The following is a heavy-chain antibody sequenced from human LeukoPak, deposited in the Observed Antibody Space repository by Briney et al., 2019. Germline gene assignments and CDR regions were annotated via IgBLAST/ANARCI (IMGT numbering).Heavy chain of an antibody. J-gene: IGHJ6*03. CDR3: ARIEEATVRLFYYYYYMDV. CDR1: GGSFSGYY. CDR2: INHSGST. D-gene: IGHD4-11*01. Sequence: PSETLSLTCAVYGGSFSGYYWSWIRQPPGKGLEWIGEINHSGSTNYNPSLKSRVTISVDTSKNQFSLKLSSVTAADTAVYYCARIEEATVRLFYYYYYMDVWGKGTTVTVSS. V-gene: IGHV4-34*01.